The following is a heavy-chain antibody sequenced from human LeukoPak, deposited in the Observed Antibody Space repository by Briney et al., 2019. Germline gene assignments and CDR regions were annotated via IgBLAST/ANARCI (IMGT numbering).Heavy chain of an antibody. V-gene: IGHV4-34*01. J-gene: IGHJ3*02. CDR3: ASLTTAEAFDI. Sequence: PSETLSLTCAVYGGSFSGYYWSWIRQPPGKGLEWIGEIKHSGSTNYNPSLKSRVTISVDTSKNQFSLKLSSVTAADTAVYYCASLTTAEAFDIWGQGTMVTVSS. CDR2: IKHSGST. CDR1: GGSFSGYY. D-gene: IGHD3-22*01.